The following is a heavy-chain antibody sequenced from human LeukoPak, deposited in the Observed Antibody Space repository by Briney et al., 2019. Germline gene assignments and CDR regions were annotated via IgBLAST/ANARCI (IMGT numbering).Heavy chain of an antibody. CDR1: GFTFSSYA. Sequence: GGSLRLSCAASGFTFSSYAMSWVRQAPGKGLEWVSAISDVGGSTYYADSVKGRFTISRDNSKNTLYLQMNSLRAEDTAVYYCASPYYYDSSGYAYWGQGTLVTVSS. D-gene: IGHD3-22*01. J-gene: IGHJ4*02. CDR3: ASPYYYDSSGYAY. V-gene: IGHV3-23*01. CDR2: ISDVGGST.